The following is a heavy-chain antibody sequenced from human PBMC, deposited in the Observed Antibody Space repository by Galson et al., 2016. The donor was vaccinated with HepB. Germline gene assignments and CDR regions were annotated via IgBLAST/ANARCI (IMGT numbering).Heavy chain of an antibody. CDR3: ASSIAGAGIIDY. D-gene: IGHD6-13*01. Sequence: SLRLSCAGSGFSFSTYAVHWVRQTPGMGLEWVAVIWSGAIKKYYADSVEGRFTISRDDSENTVYLQINTLRVEDTAMYYCASSIAGAGIIDYWGQGTLVTVSS. CDR1: GFSFSTYA. J-gene: IGHJ4*02. CDR2: IWSGAIKK. V-gene: IGHV3-33*01.